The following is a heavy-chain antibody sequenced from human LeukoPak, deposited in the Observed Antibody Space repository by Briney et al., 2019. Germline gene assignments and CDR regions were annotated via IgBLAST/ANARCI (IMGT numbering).Heavy chain of an antibody. J-gene: IGHJ4*02. CDR3: AKDSRGYDKPFDS. Sequence: GGSLRLSCAASGFTFGNFAMSWVRQAPGKGLEWVSLISGGAYSTYYADSVKGRFTISRDNSKNTLSLQMNSLRAEDMAIYFCAKDSRGYDKPFDSWGQGTPVTVSS. CDR2: ISGGAYST. D-gene: IGHD5-12*01. V-gene: IGHV3-23*01. CDR1: GFTFGNFA.